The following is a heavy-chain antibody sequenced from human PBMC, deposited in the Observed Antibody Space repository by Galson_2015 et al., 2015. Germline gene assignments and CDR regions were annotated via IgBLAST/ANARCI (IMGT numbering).Heavy chain of an antibody. J-gene: IGHJ4*02. CDR1: GGSISTCSYY. Sequence: TLSLTCTVSGGSISTCSYYWGWIRQPPGKGLEWIGSMCYSGSTYYNPSLKSRVTISVDVSKNQFSLKLSSVTAADTAVYYCGGSSGNYYNAVGYWGQGTLVTVSS. CDR3: GGSSGNYYNAVGY. CDR2: MCYSGST. D-gene: IGHD3-10*01. V-gene: IGHV4-39*01.